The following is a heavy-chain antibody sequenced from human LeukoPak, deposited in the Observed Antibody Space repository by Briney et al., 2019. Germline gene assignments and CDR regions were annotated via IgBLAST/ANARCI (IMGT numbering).Heavy chain of an antibody. J-gene: IGHJ3*02. CDR2: INSRSTYI. CDR1: GFTFSTHS. Sequence: GGSLRLSCAASGFTFSTHSMNWVRQTPGKGLEWVSSINSRSTYIFYADSVKGRFTISRDNAKNSLYLQMNSLRAEDTAVYYCARVLDIVVVPAANDAFDIWDQGTMVIVSS. CDR3: ARVLDIVVVPAANDAFDI. D-gene: IGHD2-2*03. V-gene: IGHV3-21*01.